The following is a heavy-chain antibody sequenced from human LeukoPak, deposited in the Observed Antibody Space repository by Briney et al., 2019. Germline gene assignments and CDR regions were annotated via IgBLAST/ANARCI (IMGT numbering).Heavy chain of an antibody. CDR1: GDSIRSEYY. CDR2: INHSGST. Sequence: PSETLSLTCTVSGDSIRSEYYWGWIRQPPGKGLEWIGEINHSGSTNYNPSLKSRVTISVDTSKNQFSLKLSSVTAADTAVYYCARHPHYYGSGSYYTHWGQGTLVTVSS. CDR3: ARHPHYYGSGSYYTH. J-gene: IGHJ4*02. D-gene: IGHD3-10*01. V-gene: IGHV4-34*01.